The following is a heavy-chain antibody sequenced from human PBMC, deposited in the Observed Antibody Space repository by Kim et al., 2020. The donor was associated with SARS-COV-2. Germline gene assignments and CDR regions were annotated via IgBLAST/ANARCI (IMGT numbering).Heavy chain of an antibody. CDR2: IYTSGST. D-gene: IGHD1-26*01. CDR3: ARDLSGELESYYFDY. Sequence: SETLSLTCTVSGGSISSGSYYWSWIRQPAGKGLEWIGRIYTSGSTNYNPSLKSRVTISVDTSKNQFSLKLSSVTAADTAVYYCARDLSGELESYYFDYWGQGTLVTVSS. J-gene: IGHJ4*02. CDR1: GGSISSGSYY. V-gene: IGHV4-61*02.